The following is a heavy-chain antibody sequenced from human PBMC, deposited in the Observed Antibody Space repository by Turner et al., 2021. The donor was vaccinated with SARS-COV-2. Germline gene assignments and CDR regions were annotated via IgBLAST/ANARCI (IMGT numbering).Heavy chain of an antibody. V-gene: IGHV3-33*01. Sequence: QVKLVESGGGVVQPGRSLRLSCAASGFTFSSYGMHWVRQAPGKGLGWVAVIWYDGSNKFYAGSVKGRFTISRDNSKNTLYLQMNSLRVEDTAVYYCARTIAVAGSGEAFDIWGQGTMVTVSS. J-gene: IGHJ3*02. CDR1: GFTFSSYG. D-gene: IGHD6-19*01. CDR3: ARTIAVAGSGEAFDI. CDR2: IWYDGSNK.